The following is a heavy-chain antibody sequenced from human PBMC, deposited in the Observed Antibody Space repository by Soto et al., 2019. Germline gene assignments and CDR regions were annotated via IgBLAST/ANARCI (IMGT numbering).Heavy chain of an antibody. D-gene: IGHD3-9*01. CDR2: ISGSGGST. CDR1: GVTFSSYA. Sequence: GGSLRLSCAASGVTFSSYAMSGVRQAPGKGLEWVSAISGSGGSTYYADSVKGRFTISRDNSKNTLYLQMNCLRAEDTAVYYCAKDGHDFDWLFGDFDYWGQGTLVTVSS. CDR3: AKDGHDFDWLFGDFDY. J-gene: IGHJ4*02. V-gene: IGHV3-23*01.